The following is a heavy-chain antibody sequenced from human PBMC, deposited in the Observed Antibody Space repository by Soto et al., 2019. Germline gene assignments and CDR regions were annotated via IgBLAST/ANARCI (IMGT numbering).Heavy chain of an antibody. CDR2: IYYSGST. D-gene: IGHD6-13*01. CDR1: GGSISSSSYY. J-gene: IGHJ5*02. V-gene: IGHV4-39*01. Sequence: SETLSLTCTVSGGSISSSSYYWGWIRQPPGKGLEWIGSIYYSGSTYYNPSLKSRVTISVDTSKNQFSLKLSSVTAADTAVYYCARPGEAAAGIHPGGWLDPWGQGTLVTVSS. CDR3: ARPGEAAAGIHPGGWLDP.